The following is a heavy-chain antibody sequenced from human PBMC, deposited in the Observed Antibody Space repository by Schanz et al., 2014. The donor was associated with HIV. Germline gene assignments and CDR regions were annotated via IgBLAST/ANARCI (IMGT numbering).Heavy chain of an antibody. CDR1: GFTFSSYW. CDR3: ARVFGRTYGWPDY. CDR2: MNQDGSRK. V-gene: IGHV3-7*03. J-gene: IGHJ4*02. D-gene: IGHD3-10*01. Sequence: VQLVESGGGVVQPGRSLRLSCAASGFTFSSYWMTWVRQAPGKGLEMVANMNQDGSRKYYVDSVKGRFTISRDNAANSLYLQMNSLRAEDTAVYYCARVFGRTYGWPDYWGQGTLVTVSS.